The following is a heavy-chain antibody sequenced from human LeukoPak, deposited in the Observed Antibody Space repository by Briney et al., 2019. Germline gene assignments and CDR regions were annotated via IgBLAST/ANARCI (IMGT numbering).Heavy chain of an antibody. J-gene: IGHJ4*02. D-gene: IGHD3-10*01. Sequence: GGSLRLSCAASGFTFSSYAMHWVRQAPGKGLEWVAVISYDGSNKYYADSVKGRFTISRDNSKNTLYLQMNSLRAEDTAVYYCARAPTYYGSDTYYFDYWGQGTLVTVSS. CDR3: ARAPTYYGSDTYYFDY. CDR1: GFTFSSYA. V-gene: IGHV3-30-3*01. CDR2: ISYDGSNK.